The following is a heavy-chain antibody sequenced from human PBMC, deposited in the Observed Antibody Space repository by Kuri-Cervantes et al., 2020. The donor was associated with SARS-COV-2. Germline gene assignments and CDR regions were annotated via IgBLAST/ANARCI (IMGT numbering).Heavy chain of an antibody. CDR3: ARLGNIWFGELLTPLPDQ. CDR2: IYPGDSDT. CDR1: GYSFTSYW. Sequence: GESLKISCKGSGYSFTSYWIGWVRQMPGKGLEWMGIIYPGDSDTRYSPSFQGQVTISADKSISTAYLQWSSLKASDTAMYYCARLGNIWFGELLTPLPDQWGQGTLDTVSS. J-gene: IGHJ4*02. V-gene: IGHV5-51*01. D-gene: IGHD3-10*01.